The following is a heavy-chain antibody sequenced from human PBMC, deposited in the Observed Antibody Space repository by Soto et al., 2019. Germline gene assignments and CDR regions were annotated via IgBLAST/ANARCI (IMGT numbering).Heavy chain of an antibody. CDR2: IKTDGSMT. Sequence: EVQLVESGGGLVQPGGSLRLSCAASGFTFSTYWMHWVRQAPGEGLVWVSRIKTDGSMTNYSDSVKGRFTISRDNAKNTLYLQMNSLRAEDTAVYFFVSASYGDHEYFQNWGQGTLVTVSS. V-gene: IGHV3-74*01. CDR3: VSASYGDHEYFQN. J-gene: IGHJ1*01. CDR1: GFTFSTYW. D-gene: IGHD4-17*01.